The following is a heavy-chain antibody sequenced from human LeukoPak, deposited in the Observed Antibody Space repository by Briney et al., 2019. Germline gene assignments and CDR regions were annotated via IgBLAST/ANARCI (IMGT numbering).Heavy chain of an antibody. J-gene: IGHJ5*02. CDR2: FDPEDGET. Sequence: ASVKVSCKVSGHTLTELSMHWVRQAPGKGLEWMGGFDPEDGETIYAQKFQGGVTMTEDTSTDTAYMELSSLRSEDTAVYYCARDRGGSFGNWFDPWGQGTLVTVSS. V-gene: IGHV1-24*01. CDR3: ARDRGGSFGNWFDP. D-gene: IGHD1-26*01. CDR1: GHTLTELS.